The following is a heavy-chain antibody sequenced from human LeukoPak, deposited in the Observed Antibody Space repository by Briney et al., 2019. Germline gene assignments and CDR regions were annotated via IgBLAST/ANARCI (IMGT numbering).Heavy chain of an antibody. CDR1: GGSISSYY. Sequence: SETLSPTCTVSGGSISSYYWSWIRQPPGKGLEWIGYIYYSGSTNYNPSLKSRVTISVDTSKNQFSLKLSSVTAADTAVYYCARDRDPYYGSGSQNWFDPWGQGTLVTVSS. J-gene: IGHJ5*02. V-gene: IGHV4-59*01. D-gene: IGHD3-10*01. CDR2: IYYSGST. CDR3: ARDRDPYYGSGSQNWFDP.